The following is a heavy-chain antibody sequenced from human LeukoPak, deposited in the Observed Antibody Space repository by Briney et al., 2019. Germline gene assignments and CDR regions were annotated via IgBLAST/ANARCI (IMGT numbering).Heavy chain of an antibody. V-gene: IGHV3-7*01. Sequence: PGGSLRLSCAASGFTFINYWMSWVRQAPGKGLEWVASIKQDGSEKYYVDSVKGRFTISRDNAKNSVYLQMNSLRVEDTALYYCATSRTKVDYWGQGGLVTVSS. CDR2: IKQDGSEK. CDR3: ATSRTKVDY. CDR1: GFTFINYW. J-gene: IGHJ4*02.